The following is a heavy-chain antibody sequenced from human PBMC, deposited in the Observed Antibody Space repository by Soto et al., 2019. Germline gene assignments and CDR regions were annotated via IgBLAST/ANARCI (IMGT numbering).Heavy chain of an antibody. CDR1: GFSLRNGGVG. CDR3: AHKLDTVDWFGP. V-gene: IGHV2-5*01. J-gene: IGHJ5*02. D-gene: IGHD5-18*01. Sequence: QITLKESGPTLVKSTQTLTLTCSFSGFSLRNGGVGVGWIRQPPVKALEWVALIYWNDDKRYSPFLKNRLTLIKDTFKDQVVLTMTNVDPVDTATYYCAHKLDTVDWFGPWGQGILVTVSS. CDR2: IYWNDDK.